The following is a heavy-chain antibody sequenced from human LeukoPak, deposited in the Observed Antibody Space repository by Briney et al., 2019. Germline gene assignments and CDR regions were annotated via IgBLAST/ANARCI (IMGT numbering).Heavy chain of an antibody. CDR3: AREDPRRYFDWFSPGVFGSGATYDAFDI. CDR1: GFTFSSYW. Sequence: GGSLRLSCAASGFTFSSYWMHWVRQVPGKGLVWVSRINSDGSSTSYADSVKGRFTISRDNAKNTLYLQMNSLRAEDTAVYYCAREDPRRYFDWFSPGVFGSGATYDAFDIWGQGTMVTVSS. D-gene: IGHD3-9*01. CDR2: INSDGSST. V-gene: IGHV3-74*01. J-gene: IGHJ3*02.